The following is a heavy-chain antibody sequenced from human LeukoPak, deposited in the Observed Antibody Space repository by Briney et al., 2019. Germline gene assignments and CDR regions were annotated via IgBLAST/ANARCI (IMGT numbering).Heavy chain of an antibody. CDR3: ASPRPRTPYYFDY. Sequence: ASVKVSCKASGGTFSSYAISWVRQAPGQGLEWMGGIIPIFGTANYAQKFQGRVTITTDESTSTAYMELSSLRSEDTAVYYCASPRPRTPYYFDYWGQGTLVTVSS. J-gene: IGHJ4*02. V-gene: IGHV1-69*05. D-gene: IGHD1-14*01. CDR2: IIPIFGTA. CDR1: GGTFSSYA.